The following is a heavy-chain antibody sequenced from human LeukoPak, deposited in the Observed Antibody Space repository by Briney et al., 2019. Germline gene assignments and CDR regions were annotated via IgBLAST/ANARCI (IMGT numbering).Heavy chain of an antibody. V-gene: IGHV3-53*01. CDR1: GFSVTNNY. Sequence: PGGSLRLSCAVSGFSVTNNYMSSGRQAPRRGLEWVSVFYVGGATYNADSVKGRFTISRDNSENTLYLQMKSLRAEDTAVYYCARGDGYNFFDYWGQGTLVTVSS. CDR3: ARGDGYNFFDY. D-gene: IGHD5-24*01. J-gene: IGHJ4*02. CDR2: FYVGGAT.